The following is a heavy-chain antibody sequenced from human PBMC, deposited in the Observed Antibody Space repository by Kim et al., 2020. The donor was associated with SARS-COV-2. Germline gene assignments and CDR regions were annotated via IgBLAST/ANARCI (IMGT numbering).Heavy chain of an antibody. V-gene: IGHV4-59*13. D-gene: IGHD6-13*01. CDR2: IYYSGST. CDR1: GGSISSYY. J-gene: IGHJ5*02. CDR3: ATLRRIGAAGRGDWFDP. Sequence: SETLSLTCTVSGGSISSYYWSWIRQPPGKGLEWIGYIYYSGSTNYNPSLKRRVTISVDTYKNQFSLKLSSVNAADTAAYYCATLRRIGAAGRGDWFDPWG.